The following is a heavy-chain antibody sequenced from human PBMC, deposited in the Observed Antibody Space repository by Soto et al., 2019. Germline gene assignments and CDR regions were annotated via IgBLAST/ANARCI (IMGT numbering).Heavy chain of an antibody. V-gene: IGHV3-33*01. CDR3: VRDLGGLRYFDY. CDR1: GFTFRNHG. J-gene: IGHJ4*02. D-gene: IGHD3-16*01. CDR2: IWYDGSNK. Sequence: GGSLRLSCAASGFTFRNHGMHWVRQAPGKGLEWVAVIWYDGSNKYYADSVEGRFTISRDNSKNTLYLQMNSLRAEDTAVYYCVRDLGGLRYFDYWGQGTPATVS.